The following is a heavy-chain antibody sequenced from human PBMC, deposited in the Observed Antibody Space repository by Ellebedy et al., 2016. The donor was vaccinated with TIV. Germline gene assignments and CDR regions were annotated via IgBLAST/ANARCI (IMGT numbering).Heavy chain of an antibody. Sequence: GRFTISRDDAKNSLYLQMNSLRSDDTAVYYCARRMLRGIYWFDPWGQGTLVTVSS. V-gene: IGHV3-11*03. J-gene: IGHJ5*02. CDR3: ARRMLRGIYWFDP. D-gene: IGHD3-10*01.